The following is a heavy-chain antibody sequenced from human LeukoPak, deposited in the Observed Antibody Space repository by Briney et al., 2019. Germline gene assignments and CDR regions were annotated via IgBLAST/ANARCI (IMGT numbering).Heavy chain of an antibody. V-gene: IGHV3-9*01. J-gene: IGHJ3*02. CDR2: ISWNSGSI. D-gene: IGHD6-13*01. CDR1: GFTFDDYA. Sequence: PGGSLRLSCAASGFTFDDYAMHWVRQAPGKGLEWVSGISWNSGSIGYADSVKGRFTISRDNAKNSLYLQMNSLRAEDTALYYCAKDYSNSPTSAFDIWGQGTMVTVSS. CDR3: AKDYSNSPTSAFDI.